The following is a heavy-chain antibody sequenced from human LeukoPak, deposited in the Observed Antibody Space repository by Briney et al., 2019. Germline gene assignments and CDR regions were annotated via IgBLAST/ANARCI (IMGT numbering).Heavy chain of an antibody. V-gene: IGHV4-39*07. D-gene: IGHD6-13*01. CDR3: ARDFSRSAAGTIHWFDP. J-gene: IGHJ5*02. CDR2: IYYSGST. CDR1: GGSISSSSYY. Sequence: SETLSLTCTVSGGSISSSSYYWGWIRQPPGKGLEWIGSIYYSGSTYYNPSLKSRVTISVDTSKNQFSLKLSSVTAADTAVYYCARDFSRSAAGTIHWFDPWGQGTLVTVS.